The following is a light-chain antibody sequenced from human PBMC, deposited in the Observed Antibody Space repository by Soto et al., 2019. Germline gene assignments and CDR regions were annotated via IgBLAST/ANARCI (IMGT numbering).Light chain of an antibody. CDR1: SSDVGGYNY. CDR2: DVS. V-gene: IGLV2-14*01. CDR3: SSYASSNTQV. Sequence: QSALTQPASVSGSPGQSITVSCIGTSSDVGGYNYVSWYQQHPGKAPKLIIHDVSNRPSGVSNRFSGSKSGNTASLTISGLQAEDEAYYYCSSYASSNTQVFGGGTKITVL. J-gene: IGLJ2*01.